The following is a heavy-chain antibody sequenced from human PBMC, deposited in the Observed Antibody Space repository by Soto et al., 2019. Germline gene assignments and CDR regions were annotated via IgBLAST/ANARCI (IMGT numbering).Heavy chain of an antibody. Sequence: GGSLRLSCAASGFTFSSYAMSWVRQAPGKGLEWVSAISGSGGSTYYADSVKSRFTISRDNPKNTLYLQMNSLRAEDTAVFYCANALGCGDDSSDYFDYWAQGTLVTGSA. CDR1: GFTFSSYA. CDR3: ANALGCGDDSSDYFDY. CDR2: ISGSGGST. V-gene: IGHV3-23*01. D-gene: IGHD3-22*01. J-gene: IGHJ4*02.